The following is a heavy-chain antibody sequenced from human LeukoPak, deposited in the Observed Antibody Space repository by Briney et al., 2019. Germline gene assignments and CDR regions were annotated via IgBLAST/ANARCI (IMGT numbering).Heavy chain of an antibody. CDR3: ARPVPGWYFDY. Sequence: PSETLSLTCTVSGYSITTNYYWAWIRQSPGKVLEWIGSIYHSGSTYYNPSLKSRVTISVDTSKNQFSLKLSSVTAADTAVYYCARPVPGWYFDYWGQGTLVTVSS. V-gene: IGHV4-38-2*02. D-gene: IGHD2-15*01. J-gene: IGHJ4*02. CDR1: GYSITTNYY. CDR2: IYHSGST.